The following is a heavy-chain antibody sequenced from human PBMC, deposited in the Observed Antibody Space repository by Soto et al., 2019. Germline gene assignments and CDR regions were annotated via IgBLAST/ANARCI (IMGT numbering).Heavy chain of an antibody. CDR3: ARGRDYDILTGPIPFPFDY. D-gene: IGHD3-9*01. V-gene: IGHV1-18*01. CDR1: GYTFTSYG. CDR2: ISAYNGNT. Sequence: GASVKVSCKASGYTFTSYGISWVRQAPGQGLEWMGWISAYNGNTNYAQKLQGRVTMTTDTSTSTAYMELRSLRSDDTAVYYCARGRDYDILTGPIPFPFDYWGQGTLVTVSS. J-gene: IGHJ4*02.